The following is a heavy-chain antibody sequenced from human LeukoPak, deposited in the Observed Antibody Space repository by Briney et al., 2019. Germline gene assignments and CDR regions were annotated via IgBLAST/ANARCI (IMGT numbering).Heavy chain of an antibody. CDR3: ALCSSTSCYGDAFDI. V-gene: IGHV3-23*01. J-gene: IGHJ3*02. CDR2: ISGSGGST. Sequence: GGSLRLSCAASGFTFSSYGMSWVRQAPGKGLEWVSAISGSGGSTYYADSVKGRFTISRDNSKNTLYLQMNSLRAEDTAVYYCALCSSTSCYGDAFDIWGQGTMVTVSS. D-gene: IGHD2-2*01. CDR1: GFTFSSYG.